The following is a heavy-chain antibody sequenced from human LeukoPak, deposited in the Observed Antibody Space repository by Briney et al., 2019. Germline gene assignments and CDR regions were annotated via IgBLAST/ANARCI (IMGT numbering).Heavy chain of an antibody. CDR1: GFNFSRAW. CDR3: TTVTLRPVGL. D-gene: IGHD3-10*01. Sequence: GGSLRLSCAASGFNFSRAWMSWVRQAPGKGLEWVGRIKSKSDGGTTDYAAPVKGRFTISRDDSKNTLFLQVNSLKIEDTAVYYCTTVTLRPVGLWGQGTLVTVSS. CDR2: IKSKSDGGTT. V-gene: IGHV3-15*05. J-gene: IGHJ4*02.